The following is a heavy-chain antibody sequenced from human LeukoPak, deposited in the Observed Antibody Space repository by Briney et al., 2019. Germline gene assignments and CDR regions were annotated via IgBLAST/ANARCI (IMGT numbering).Heavy chain of an antibody. CDR2: IIPIFGTA. V-gene: IGHV1-69*13. Sequence: ASVKVSCKASGGTFISYAISWVRQAPGQGLEWMGGIIPIFGTANYAQKFQGRVTITADESTSTAYMELSSLRSEDTAVYYCATKGEQLVKGWFDPWGQGTLVTVSS. CDR3: ATKGEQLVKGWFDP. D-gene: IGHD6-6*01. J-gene: IGHJ5*02. CDR1: GGTFISYA.